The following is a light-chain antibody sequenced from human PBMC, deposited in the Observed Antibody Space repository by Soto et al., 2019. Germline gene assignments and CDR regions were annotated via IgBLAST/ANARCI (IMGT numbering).Light chain of an antibody. CDR2: DDN. CDR3: QSYDSSNQV. Sequence: NFMLTQPHSVSESPGKTVTISCTRSSGSIASNYVQWYQQRPGSSPTTVIYDDNQRPSGVPDRFSGSIDSSSNSASLTISGLKTEDEDDYYCQSYDSSNQVFGGGTKVTVL. J-gene: IGLJ3*02. CDR1: SGSIASNY. V-gene: IGLV6-57*01.